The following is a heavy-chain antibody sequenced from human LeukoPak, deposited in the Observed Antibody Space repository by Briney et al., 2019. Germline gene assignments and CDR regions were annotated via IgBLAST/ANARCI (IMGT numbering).Heavy chain of an antibody. CDR3: ARGPTDYGSGPHYFDY. D-gene: IGHD3-10*01. CDR2: ISAYNGNT. J-gene: IGHJ4*02. CDR1: GYTFTGYY. Sequence: ASVKVSCKASGYTFTGYYMHWVRQAPGQGLEWMGWISAYNGNTNYAQKLQGRVTMTTDTSTSTAYMELRSLRSDDTAVYYCARGPTDYGSGPHYFDYWGQGTLVTVSS. V-gene: IGHV1-18*04.